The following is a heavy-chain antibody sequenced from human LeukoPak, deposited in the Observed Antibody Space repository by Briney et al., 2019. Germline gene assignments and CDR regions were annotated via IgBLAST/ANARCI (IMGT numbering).Heavy chain of an antibody. CDR3: ARSKGGLYYDFWSGYYTGKDYYYGMDV. J-gene: IGHJ6*02. CDR2: INPSGGST. D-gene: IGHD3-3*01. Sequence: GASVKVSSKASGYTFTSYYMHWVRQAPGQGLEWMGIINPSGGSTSYAQKFQGRVTMTRDTSTSTVYMELSSLRSEDTAVYYCARSKGGLYYDFWSGYYTGKDYYYGMDVWGQGTTVTVSS. V-gene: IGHV1-46*01. CDR1: GYTFTSYY.